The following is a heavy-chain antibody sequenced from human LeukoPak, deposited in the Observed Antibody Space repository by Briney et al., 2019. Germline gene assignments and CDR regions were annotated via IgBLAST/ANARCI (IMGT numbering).Heavy chain of an antibody. Sequence: SETLSLTCTVSGYSISSAYYWGWIRQSPGKGLEWIGNIYHSGSTYYNPSLKSRVTISVDTSRDHFSLKLSSVTAADTAVYYCARHAVLLWFGELFGNNWFDPWGQGTLVTVSS. CDR2: IYHSGST. J-gene: IGHJ5*02. D-gene: IGHD3-10*01. V-gene: IGHV4-38-2*02. CDR1: GYSISSAYY. CDR3: ARHAVLLWFGELFGNNWFDP.